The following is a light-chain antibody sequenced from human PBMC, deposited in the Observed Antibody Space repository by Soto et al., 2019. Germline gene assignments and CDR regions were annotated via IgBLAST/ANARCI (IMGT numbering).Light chain of an antibody. J-gene: IGKJ1*01. CDR2: WGS. CDR3: MQALQTSWT. V-gene: IGKV2-28*01. CDR1: QSLLHSNGYNY. Sequence: DIVMTQSPLSLPVTPGEPASISCRSSQSLLHSNGYNYLDWYLQKPGQSPQLLIYWGSNRASGVPDRFCGSGSGTDFTLKISRVEAEDVGVYYCMQALQTSWTFGQGTKVDIK.